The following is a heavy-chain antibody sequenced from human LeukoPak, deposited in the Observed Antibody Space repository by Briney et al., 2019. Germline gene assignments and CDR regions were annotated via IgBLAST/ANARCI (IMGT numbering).Heavy chain of an antibody. Sequence: GGSLRLSLAASGFTLRSYGMPWGRPAPGEGVGWVAVIWYDGSNKYYADSVKGRFTISRDNSKNTLYLQMNSLRAEDTAVYFCTREAAAGIDYWGQGTLVTVSS. CDR1: GFTLRSYG. V-gene: IGHV3-33*01. D-gene: IGHD6-13*01. CDR3: TREAAAGIDY. CDR2: IWYDGSNK. J-gene: IGHJ4*02.